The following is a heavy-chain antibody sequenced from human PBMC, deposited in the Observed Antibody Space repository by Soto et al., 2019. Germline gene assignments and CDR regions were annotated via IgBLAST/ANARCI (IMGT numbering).Heavy chain of an antibody. V-gene: IGHV3-48*03. CDR3: ARVVAASWFDP. D-gene: IGHD6-6*01. J-gene: IGHJ5*02. CDR2: ISRGGGTI. Sequence: EVQLVESGGGLVQPGGSLRLSCAASGFTFSSYEMNWVRQAPGKGLEWVSYISRGGGTIYYADSVKGRFTISRDNAKNSLYLQMNSLRAEDTAVYYCARVVAASWFDPWGQGTLVTVSS. CDR1: GFTFSSYE.